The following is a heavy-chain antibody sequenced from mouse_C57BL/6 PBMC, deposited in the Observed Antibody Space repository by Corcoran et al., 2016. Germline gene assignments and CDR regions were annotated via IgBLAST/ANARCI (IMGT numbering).Heavy chain of an antibody. J-gene: IGHJ2*01. D-gene: IGHD2-3*01. V-gene: IGHV1-62-2*01. CDR3: ARHEEVLYDGYFYYFDY. Sequence: QVQLQQSGAELVKPGASVKLSCKASGYTFTEYTIHWVKQRSGQGLEWIGWFYPGSGSIKYNEKFKDKATLTADKSSSTVYMELSRLTSEDSAVYFCARHEEVLYDGYFYYFDYWGQGTTLTVSS. CDR2: FYPGSGSI. CDR1: GYTFTEYT.